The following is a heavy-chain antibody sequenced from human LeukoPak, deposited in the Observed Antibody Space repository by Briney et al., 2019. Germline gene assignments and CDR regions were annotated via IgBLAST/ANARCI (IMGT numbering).Heavy chain of an antibody. CDR3: ARERSDSSAYYYGYYYYYMDV. CDR1: GGSISTYY. D-gene: IGHD3-22*01. J-gene: IGHJ6*03. CDR2: FYPSGST. Sequence: SETLSLTCTVSGGSISTYYWSWIRQPAGKGLEWIGRFYPSGSTNYNPSLKSRVTMSIDTSKNQFSLKLSSVTAADTAVYYCARERSDSSAYYYGYYYYYMDVWGKGTTVTVSS. V-gene: IGHV4-4*07.